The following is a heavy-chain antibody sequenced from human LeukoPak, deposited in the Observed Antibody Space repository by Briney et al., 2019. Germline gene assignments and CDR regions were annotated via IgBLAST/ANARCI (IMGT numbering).Heavy chain of an antibody. CDR1: GFTFSSYG. V-gene: IGHV3-23*01. Sequence: GGSLRLSCAASGFTFSSYGMHWVRQTPGKGLEWVSALTGTGGSTYYADSVKGRFTISRDNSKNTLYLQMNNLRAEDTAVYYCAKDQRLNGRGFFFDDWGQGTLVTVSS. CDR2: LTGTGGST. J-gene: IGHJ4*02. CDR3: AKDQRLNGRGFFFDD. D-gene: IGHD3-10*02.